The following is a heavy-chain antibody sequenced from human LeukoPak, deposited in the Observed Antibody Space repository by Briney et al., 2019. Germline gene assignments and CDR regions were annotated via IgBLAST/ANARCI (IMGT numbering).Heavy chain of an antibody. J-gene: IGHJ4*02. Sequence: PGGSLRLSCAASGFTFSGYWMNWVRQTPGKGLEWVANINHNGSEIYSVEGRFTISRDNAKSSLFLQMNSLRVEDTGVYYCARWIGVFHYWGQGALVTV. D-gene: IGHD3-10*01. CDR2: INHNGSEI. CDR1: GFTFSGYW. CDR3: ARWIGVFHY. V-gene: IGHV3-7*01.